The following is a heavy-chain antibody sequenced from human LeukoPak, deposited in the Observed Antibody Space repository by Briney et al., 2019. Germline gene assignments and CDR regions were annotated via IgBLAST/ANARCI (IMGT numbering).Heavy chain of an antibody. CDR1: GFTFRDYY. J-gene: IGHJ4*02. Sequence: GGSLRLSCAASGFTFRDYYMSWIRQAPGKGLEWVSAISGSGGSTYYADSVKGRFTISRDNSKNTLYLQMNSLRAEDTAVYYCAKGRYTTHNDYWGQGTLVTVSS. CDR3: AKGRYTTHNDY. V-gene: IGHV3-23*01. CDR2: ISGSGGST. D-gene: IGHD3-16*02.